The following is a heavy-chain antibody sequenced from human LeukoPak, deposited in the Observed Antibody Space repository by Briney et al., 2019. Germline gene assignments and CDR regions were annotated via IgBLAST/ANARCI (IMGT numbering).Heavy chain of an antibody. CDR1: GLTFSSYA. J-gene: IGHJ4*02. V-gene: IGHV3-21*01. D-gene: IGHD3-22*01. Sequence: GGSLRLSCAASGLTFSSYAMSWVRQAPGKGLEWVSSISSSSSYIYYADSVKGRFTISRDNAKNSLYLQMNSLRAEDTAVYYCARECPTYYYDSSSENFDYWGQGTLVTVSS. CDR2: ISSSSSYI. CDR3: ARECPTYYYDSSSENFDY.